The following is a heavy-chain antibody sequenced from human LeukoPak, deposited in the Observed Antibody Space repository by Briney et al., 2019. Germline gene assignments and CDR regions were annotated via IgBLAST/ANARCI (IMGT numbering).Heavy chain of an antibody. CDR3: ARGSVGGGDYFDY. CDR2: ISSDSSYI. J-gene: IGHJ4*02. CDR1: GFTFSSYI. Sequence: GGSLRLSCAASGFTFSSYIMNWVRQAPGKGLEWVSSISSDSSYIYYADSVKGRFTISRDNAKNSLYLQMNSLRAEDTAVYYCARGSVGGGDYFDYWGQGTLVTVSS. V-gene: IGHV3-21*01. D-gene: IGHD3-16*01.